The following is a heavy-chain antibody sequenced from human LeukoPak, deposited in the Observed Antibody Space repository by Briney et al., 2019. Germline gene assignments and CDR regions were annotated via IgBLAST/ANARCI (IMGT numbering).Heavy chain of an antibody. Sequence: ASVKVSCKASGYTFTSYGISWVRQAPGQGLEWMGLISAYNGNTNYAQKLQGRVTMTTDTSTSTAYMELRSLRSDDTAVYYCARDLSDCSSTSCYNYYGMDVWGQGTTVTVSS. CDR3: ARDLSDCSSTSCYNYYGMDV. CDR2: ISAYNGNT. D-gene: IGHD2-2*02. V-gene: IGHV1-18*01. CDR1: GYTFTSYG. J-gene: IGHJ6*02.